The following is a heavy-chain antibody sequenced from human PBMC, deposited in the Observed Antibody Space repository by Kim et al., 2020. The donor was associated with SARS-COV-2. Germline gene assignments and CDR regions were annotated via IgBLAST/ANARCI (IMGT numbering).Heavy chain of an antibody. J-gene: IGHJ5*02. CDR3: AKGDHSSGWPQNWFDP. V-gene: IGHV3-30*02. Sequence: GGSLRLSCAASEFTFSTYGMHWVRQAPGKGLEWVTFISLDGNNNYYADSVKGRFTISRDNSKNTLFLQMNSLRAEDTAVYYCAKGDHSSGWPQNWFDPWGQGTLVTVSS. CDR2: ISLDGNNN. D-gene: IGHD6-19*01. CDR1: EFTFSTYG.